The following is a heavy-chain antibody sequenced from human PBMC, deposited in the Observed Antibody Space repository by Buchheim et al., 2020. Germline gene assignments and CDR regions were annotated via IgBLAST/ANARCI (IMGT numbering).Heavy chain of an antibody. CDR1: GFTFNNDA. CDR3: SRGGGLVLAYAMDV. V-gene: IGHV3-30-3*01. D-gene: IGHD2-15*01. J-gene: IGHJ6*02. CDR2: ISYDGANK. Sequence: QVQVVESGGGVVQPGRSLGLSCTASGFTFNNDALHWVRQAPGKGLEWVALISYDGANKYYAESVKGRFTISRDNSKNTVSLQMDSLTTEDSAVYYCSRGGGLVLAYAMDVWGQGTT.